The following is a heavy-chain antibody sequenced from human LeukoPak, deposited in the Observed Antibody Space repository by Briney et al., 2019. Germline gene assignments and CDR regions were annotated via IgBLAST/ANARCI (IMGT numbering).Heavy chain of an antibody. D-gene: IGHD2-8*02. CDR3: AITGPTPGTFDY. CDR2: INHSGST. J-gene: IGHJ4*02. Sequence: SETLSLTCAVYGGSFSGYHWSWIRQPPGKGLEWIGEINHSGSTNYNPSLKSRVTISVDTSKNQFSLKLSSVSAADTAVYYCAITGPTPGTFDYWGQGTLVTVSS. CDR1: GGSFSGYH. V-gene: IGHV4-34*01.